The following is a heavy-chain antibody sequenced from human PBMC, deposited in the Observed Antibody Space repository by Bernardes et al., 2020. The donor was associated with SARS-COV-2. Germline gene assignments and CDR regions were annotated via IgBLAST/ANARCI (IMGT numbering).Heavy chain of an antibody. D-gene: IGHD6-13*01. V-gene: IGHV1-18*01. J-gene: IGHJ4*02. CDR1: GYTFTSYG. CDR2: ISAYNGNT. CDR3: ARDDYSIPINRFDY. Sequence: ASVKVSCKASGYTFTSYGISWVRQAPGQGLEWMGWISAYNGNTNYAQKLQGRVTMTTDTSTSTAYMELRSLRSDDTAVYYCARDDYSIPINRFDYWGQGTLVTVSS.